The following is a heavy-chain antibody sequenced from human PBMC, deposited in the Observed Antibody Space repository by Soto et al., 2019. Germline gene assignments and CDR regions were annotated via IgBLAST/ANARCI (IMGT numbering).Heavy chain of an antibody. J-gene: IGHJ6*02. Sequence: PGGFLRLCCADSGFTFSSYWMHWVRQDPGKGLVWVSRINSDGGSTSYADSVEGRFTISRDNAKNTLYLQMNSLRAEDTAVYYCARGGYSYGYYYYNAMDVWGQGTTVTVSS. CDR1: GFTFSSYW. CDR3: ARGGYSYGYYYYNAMDV. V-gene: IGHV3-74*01. D-gene: IGHD5-18*01. CDR2: INSDGGST.